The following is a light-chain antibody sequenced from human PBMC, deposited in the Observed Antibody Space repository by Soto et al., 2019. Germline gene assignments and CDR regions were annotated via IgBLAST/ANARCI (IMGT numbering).Light chain of an antibody. CDR1: RVFGPR. CDR3: QQYSDWPRT. J-gene: IGKJ1*01. V-gene: IGKV3D-15*01. CDR2: GAS. Sequence: ERVMTQSPATLSVSPGEKAPLSSGPSRVFGPRLAWYQQKPGQAPRLLIYGASARAAGISPRFSGGGSGTEFTLTISSLQSEDLAVYYCQQYSDWPRTFGQGTKVGIK.